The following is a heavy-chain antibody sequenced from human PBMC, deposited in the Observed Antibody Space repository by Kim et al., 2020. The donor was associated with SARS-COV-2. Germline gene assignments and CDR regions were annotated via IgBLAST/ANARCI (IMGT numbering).Heavy chain of an antibody. J-gene: IGHJ3*02. Sequence: NPSLKSRITISVDTSKNQFSLRLTSVTAADTAIYYCARDLATGVFDAFDTWGQGTMVIVSS. V-gene: IGHV4-30-4*07. CDR3: ARDLATGVFDAFDT. D-gene: IGHD7-27*01.